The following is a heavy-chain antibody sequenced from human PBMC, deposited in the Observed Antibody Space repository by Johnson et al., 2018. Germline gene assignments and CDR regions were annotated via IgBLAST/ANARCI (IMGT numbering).Heavy chain of an antibody. D-gene: IGHD2-2*01. CDR3: ARGCTSCHIPIRFYYGMDV. V-gene: IGHV1-69*01. CDR1: GGTFSSYA. J-gene: IGHJ6*02. CDR2: TIPIFGTA. Sequence: QVQLVQSGAEVKKPGSSVKVSCKASGGTFSSYAISWVRQAPGQGLEWMGGTIPIFGTANYAQKFQGRVTFTADESPSTAYMELSSLRSEDTAVYYLARGCTSCHIPIRFYYGMDVWGQGTTVTVSS.